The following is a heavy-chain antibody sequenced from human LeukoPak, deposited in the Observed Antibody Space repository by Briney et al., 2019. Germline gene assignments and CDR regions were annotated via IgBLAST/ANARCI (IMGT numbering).Heavy chain of an antibody. CDR1: GLTFNNAW. V-gene: IGHV3-15*01. D-gene: IGHD5-18*01. Sequence: NAGGSLRLSCEASGLTFNNAWMYWIRQAPGKGLEWVGLIKRQLDAGATVDAAPVKGKFSIARDDSRKTLFLKMNRLRAEETAVYYCARDRWGYSYGGDWGQGTLVTVSS. CDR2: IKRQLDAGAT. CDR3: ARDRWGYSYGGD. J-gene: IGHJ4*02.